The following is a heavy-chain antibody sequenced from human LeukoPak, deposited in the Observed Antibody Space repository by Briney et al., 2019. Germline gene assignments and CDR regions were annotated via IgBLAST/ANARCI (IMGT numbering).Heavy chain of an antibody. CDR2: ISSGSSTI. V-gene: IGHV3-48*01. J-gene: IGHJ5*02. CDR1: GFSISSYS. CDR3: ARDAGNSGYGCDL. Sequence: GGSLRLSCVASGFSISSYSMDWVRQAPGKGLEWVSYISSGSSTIYYAGSVKGRFTISRDNARNSLYLQMNNLRGEDTAIYYCARDAGNSGYGCDLWGQGTLVTVSS. D-gene: IGHD5-12*01.